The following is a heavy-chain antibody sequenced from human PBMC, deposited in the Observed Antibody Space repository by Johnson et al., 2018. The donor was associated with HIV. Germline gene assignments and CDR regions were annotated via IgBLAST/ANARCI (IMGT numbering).Heavy chain of an antibody. V-gene: IGHV3-20*04. Sequence: VQLVESGGGVVRPGGSLRLSCAASGFTFDDYDMRWVRQAPGKGLEWVSGINWHGGGIGYAESVKGRFTISRDNSKNTQLLQMNSLRPEDTALYYCVKPPREVTVVDAFDIWGQGTMVTVSS. CDR3: VKPPREVTVVDAFDI. CDR1: GFTFDDYD. CDR2: INWHGGGI. J-gene: IGHJ3*02. D-gene: IGHD4-23*01.